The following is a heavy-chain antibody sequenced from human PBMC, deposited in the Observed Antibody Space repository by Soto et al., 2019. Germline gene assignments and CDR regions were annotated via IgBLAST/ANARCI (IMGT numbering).Heavy chain of an antibody. J-gene: IGHJ4*02. D-gene: IGHD1-26*01. CDR2: MSYDGSNK. Sequence: QVQLVESGGGVVQPGRSLRLSCAASGFTFSSYAMHWVRRAPGKGLEWMAVMSYDGSNKYYADSVKGRFTISRDNSKNTLYLQMNSLRPEDTALYYCARDYRADWGPGTLVTVSS. CDR3: ARDYRAD. V-gene: IGHV3-30-3*01. CDR1: GFTFSSYA.